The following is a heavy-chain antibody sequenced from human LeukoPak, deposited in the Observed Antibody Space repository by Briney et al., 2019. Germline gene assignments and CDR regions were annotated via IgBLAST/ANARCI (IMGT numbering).Heavy chain of an antibody. D-gene: IGHD1-1*01. Sequence: SETLSLICTVSGGSNSSGDYYWTWIRQPPGKGLERIGYIYYSGSTYYNPSLKSRVTITVDTSKNQFSLKLSSVTAADTGVYYCARSISGHWMTHGFDYWGQGALVTVSS. CDR1: GGSNSSGDYY. J-gene: IGHJ4*02. CDR3: ARSISGHWMTHGFDY. V-gene: IGHV4-30-4*01. CDR2: IYYSGST.